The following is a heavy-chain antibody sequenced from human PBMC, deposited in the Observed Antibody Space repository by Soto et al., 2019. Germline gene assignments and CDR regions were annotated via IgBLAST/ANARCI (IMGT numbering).Heavy chain of an antibody. CDR1: GGSIRSSSYY. J-gene: IGHJ6*02. V-gene: IGHV4-39*01. CDR2: IYYSGTT. Sequence: SETLSLTCTVSGGSIRSSSYYWAWIRQPPGKGLEWMGSIYYSGTTYYNPSLKSRVTISVDTSKNQFSLKVTSVTAADAAVYYCARQYSSSSYLYYYGLDVWGQGTTVTV. D-gene: IGHD6-6*01. CDR3: ARQYSSSSYLYYYGLDV.